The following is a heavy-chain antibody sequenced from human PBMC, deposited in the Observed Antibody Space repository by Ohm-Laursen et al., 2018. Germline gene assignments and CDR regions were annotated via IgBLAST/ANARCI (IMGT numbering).Heavy chain of an antibody. D-gene: IGHD4-17*01. CDR2: IDASGGTI. J-gene: IGHJ4*02. CDR3: ARGAPFYGGFDY. Sequence: SLRLSCAASGFTVSSNYMSWVRQSPGKGLEWLSYIDASGGTIYYADSVKGRLTISRDNAKNSLYLQMSGLRGEDTAVYYCARGAPFYGGFDYWGQGTLVTVSS. V-gene: IGHV3-11*04. CDR1: GFTVSSNY.